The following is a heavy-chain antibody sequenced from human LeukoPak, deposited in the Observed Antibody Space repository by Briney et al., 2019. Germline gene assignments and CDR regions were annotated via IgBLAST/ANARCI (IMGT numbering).Heavy chain of an antibody. D-gene: IGHD6-13*01. Sequence: PSETLSLTCTVSGGSISSDGHYWGWIRQPPGKGLEWIGSIYYSGSTYFNPSLKSRVTISVETSKNQISLKLSSVTAADTAVYYCARLAAAGGSFDYWGQGTLVTVSS. CDR1: GGSISSDGHY. CDR3: ARLAAAGGSFDY. J-gene: IGHJ4*02. CDR2: IYYSGST. V-gene: IGHV4-39*01.